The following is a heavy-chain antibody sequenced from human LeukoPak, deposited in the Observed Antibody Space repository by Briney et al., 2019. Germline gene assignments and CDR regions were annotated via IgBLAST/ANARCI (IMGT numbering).Heavy chain of an antibody. V-gene: IGHV4-59*12. Sequence: SETLSLTCTVSGGSISSYYWSWIRQPPGKGLEWIGYIYYSGGTNYNPSLKSRVTISVDTSKNQFSLKLSSVTAADTAVYYCARGGMTTVTTGPNWFDPWGQGTLVTVSS. D-gene: IGHD4-17*01. CDR1: GGSISSYY. CDR3: ARGGMTTVTTGPNWFDP. CDR2: IYYSGGT. J-gene: IGHJ5*02.